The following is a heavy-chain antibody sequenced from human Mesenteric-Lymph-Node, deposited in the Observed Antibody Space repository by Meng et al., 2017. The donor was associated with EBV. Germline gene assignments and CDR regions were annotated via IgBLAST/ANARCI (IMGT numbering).Heavy chain of an antibody. J-gene: IGHJ5*02. CDR3: VRREASSPGWFDP. D-gene: IGHD6-13*01. CDR2: IYYSGST. V-gene: IGHV4-39*01. Sequence: RQLRECRSGLVMLWDPLFVTFTLSGGSNGFSTYYWGWIRQPQGKGLEWIGSIYYSGSTHYNPSLNSRVTISEDTSNNQFSMKVRSVIAADAAVYDCVRREASSPGWFDPWGQGTLVTVSS. CDR1: GGSNGFSTYY.